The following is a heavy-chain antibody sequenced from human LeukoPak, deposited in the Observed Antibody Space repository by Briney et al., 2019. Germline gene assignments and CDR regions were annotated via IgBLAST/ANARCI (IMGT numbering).Heavy chain of an antibody. CDR3: AKVGYSGYDSSGAFDI. Sequence: QSGGSLRLSCAASGFTFSSYGMSWVRQAPGKGLEWVSAISGSGGSTYYADSVKGRFTISRDNSKNTLYLQMNSLRAEDTAVYYCAKVGYSGYDSSGAFDIWGQGTMVTVSS. CDR2: ISGSGGST. J-gene: IGHJ3*02. V-gene: IGHV3-23*01. CDR1: GFTFSSYG. D-gene: IGHD5-12*01.